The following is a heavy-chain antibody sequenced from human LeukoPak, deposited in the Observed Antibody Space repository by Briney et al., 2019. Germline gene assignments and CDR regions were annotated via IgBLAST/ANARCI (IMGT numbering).Heavy chain of an antibody. CDR3: ARETGACTSTDCYRYFDY. CDR1: GYTFSDYY. V-gene: IGHV1-2*02. Sequence: ASVKLSCKASGYTFSDYYMHWVRQAPGQGLEWIGCINPNSGGTNYAQKFQGRVTITSDTSISTAYMELSRLTFDDTAVYYCARETGACTSTDCYRYFDYWGQGTLVTVSS. D-gene: IGHD2-2*02. CDR2: INPNSGGT. J-gene: IGHJ4*02.